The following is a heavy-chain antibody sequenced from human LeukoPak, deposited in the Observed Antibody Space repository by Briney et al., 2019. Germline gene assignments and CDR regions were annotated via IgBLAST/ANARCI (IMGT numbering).Heavy chain of an antibody. CDR1: GYTFSAYY. CDR2: ILPSFGTA. J-gene: IGHJ4*02. CDR3: ARVFRGLLGGSYYYFDS. Sequence: ASLKVSCKASGYTFSAYYMHWVRQAPGQGLEWMGGILPSFGTANYAQKFQVRVTITADESTGTAYMELSSLRSEDTAVYYCARVFRGLLGGSYYYFDSWGQGTLVAVSS. D-gene: IGHD3-10*01. V-gene: IGHV1-69*13.